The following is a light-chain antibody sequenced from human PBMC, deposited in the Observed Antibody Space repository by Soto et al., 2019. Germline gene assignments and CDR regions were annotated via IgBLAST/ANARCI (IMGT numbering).Light chain of an antibody. CDR3: QQANAFPIT. CDR2: TTS. Sequence: DIQMTQSPSFVSASVGDRVTVTCRASQGISSWLAWYQQKPGKAPKLLIYTTSTLGSGVPSRFSGSGSGTDFTLTISSVQPEDFATYYCQQANAFPITFGQGTRLEIK. J-gene: IGKJ5*01. CDR1: QGISSW. V-gene: IGKV1-12*01.